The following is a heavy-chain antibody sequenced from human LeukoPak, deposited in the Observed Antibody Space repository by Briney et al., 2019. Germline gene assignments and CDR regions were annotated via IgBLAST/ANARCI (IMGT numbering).Heavy chain of an antibody. CDR3: ARDLGRDSFDI. D-gene: IGHD2-15*01. CDR2: IYSGGHT. CDR1: GFTVSSIH. V-gene: IGHV3-53*01. Sequence: GGSLRLSCAASGFTVSSIHMSWVRQAPGEGLEWVSVIYSGGHTYYADSVKGRFTISRDNSKNTLYLQMNNLRAEDTAVYYCARDLGRDSFDIWGQGTKVTVSS. J-gene: IGHJ3*02.